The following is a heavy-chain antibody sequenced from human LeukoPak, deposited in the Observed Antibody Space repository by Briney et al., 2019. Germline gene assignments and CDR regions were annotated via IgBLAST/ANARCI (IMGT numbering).Heavy chain of an antibody. CDR2: IIPIFGTA. D-gene: IGHD3-22*01. V-gene: IGHV1-69*05. Sequence: SVKVSCKASGGTFSSYAISWVRQAPGQGLEWMGRIIPIFGTANYAQKFQGRVTITTDKSTSTAYMELSSLRSEDTAVYYCARTDDSSGYRPHYFDYWGQGTLVTVSS. CDR3: ARTDDSSGYRPHYFDY. J-gene: IGHJ4*02. CDR1: GGTFSSYA.